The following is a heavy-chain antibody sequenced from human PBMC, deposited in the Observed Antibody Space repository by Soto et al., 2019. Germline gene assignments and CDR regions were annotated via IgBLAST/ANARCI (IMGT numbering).Heavy chain of an antibody. V-gene: IGHV3-30-3*01. CDR1: GFTFSSYA. CDR3: ARDRGSSGWYVIDY. D-gene: IGHD6-19*01. Sequence: GGSLRLSCAASGFTFSSYAMHWVRQAPGKGLEWVAVISYDGSNKYYADSVKGRFTISRDNSKNTLYLQMNSLRAEDTAVYYCARDRGSSGWYVIDYWGQGTLVTVSS. J-gene: IGHJ4*02. CDR2: ISYDGSNK.